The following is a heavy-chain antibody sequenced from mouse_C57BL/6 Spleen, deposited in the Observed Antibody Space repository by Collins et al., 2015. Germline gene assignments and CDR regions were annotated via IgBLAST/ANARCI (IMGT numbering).Heavy chain of an antibody. CDR2: INYDGSST. V-gene: IGHV5-16*01. CDR3: ARGYDDYYAMDY. CDR1: GFTFSDYY. D-gene: IGHD2-12*01. J-gene: IGHJ4*01. Sequence: EVKLVESEGGLVQPGSSMKLSCTASGFTFSDYYMAWVRQVPEKGLEWVANINYDGSSTYYLDSLKSRFIISRDNAKNILYLQMSSLKSEDTATYYCARGYDDYYAMDYWGQGTSVTVSS.